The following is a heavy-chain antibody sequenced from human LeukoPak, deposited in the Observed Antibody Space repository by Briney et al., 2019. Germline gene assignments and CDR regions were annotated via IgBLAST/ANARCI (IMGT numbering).Heavy chain of an antibody. CDR2: INHSGST. CDR1: GGSFSGYY. V-gene: IGHV4-34*01. CDR3: ARRAFKYYYGSGTSHWFDP. J-gene: IGHJ5*02. Sequence: PSETLSLTCAVYGGSFSGYYWSWIRQPPGKGLEWIGEINHSGSTNYNPSLKSRVTISVDTSKNQFSLKLSSVTAADTAVYYCARRAFKYYYGSGTSHWFDPWGQGTLVTVSS. D-gene: IGHD3-10*01.